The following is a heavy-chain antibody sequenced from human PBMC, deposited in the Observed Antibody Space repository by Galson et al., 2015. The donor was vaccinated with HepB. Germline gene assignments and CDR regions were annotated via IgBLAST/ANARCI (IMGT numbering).Heavy chain of an antibody. D-gene: IGHD2-2*01. V-gene: IGHV1-69*13. J-gene: IGHJ6*02. CDR2: IIPIFGTA. CDR1: GGTFSSYA. Sequence: SVKVSCKASGGTFSSYAISWVRQAPGQGLEWMGGIIPIFGTANYAQKFQGRVTITADESTSTAYMELSSLRSEDTAVYYCARGFDIVVVPAVLRRNYYGMDVWGQGTTVTVSS. CDR3: ARGFDIVVVPAVLRRNYYGMDV.